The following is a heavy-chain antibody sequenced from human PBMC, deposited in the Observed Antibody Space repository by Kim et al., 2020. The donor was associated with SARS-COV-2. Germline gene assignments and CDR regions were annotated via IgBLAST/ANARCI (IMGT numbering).Heavy chain of an antibody. V-gene: IGHV4-34*01. CDR3: ARGRPVLRYFDWLFSLDPVDY. CDR1: GGSFSGYC. J-gene: IGHJ4*02. Sequence: SETLSLTCAVYGGSFSGYCWSWIRQPPGKGLEWIGEINHSGSTNYNPYPKSRVPISVDTSKNQFSLKLSSVTAADTAVYYCARGRPVLRYFDWLFSLDPVDYWGQGTLVTVSS. D-gene: IGHD3-9*01. CDR2: INHSGST.